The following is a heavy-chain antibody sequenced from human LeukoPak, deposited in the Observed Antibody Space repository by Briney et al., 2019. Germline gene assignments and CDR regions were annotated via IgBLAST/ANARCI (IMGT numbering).Heavy chain of an antibody. CDR2: INHSGST. CDR3: ARSSTYYDYYFDY. V-gene: IGHV4-34*01. D-gene: IGHD3-3*01. Sequence: SETLSLTCAVYGGSFSGYYWSWIRQPPGKGLEWIGEINHSGSTNYNPSLKSRVTISVDTPKNQFSLKLSSVTAADTAVYYCARSSTYYDYYFDYWGQGTLVTVSS. J-gene: IGHJ4*02. CDR1: GGSFSGYY.